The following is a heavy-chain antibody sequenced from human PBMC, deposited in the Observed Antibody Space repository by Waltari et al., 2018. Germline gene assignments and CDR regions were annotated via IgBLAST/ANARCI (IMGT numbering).Heavy chain of an antibody. CDR2: SYPSGST. V-gene: IGHV4-38-2*02. Sequence: QVQLQESGPGLWKPSETLSLTCPVPGYSISSGYYWGGIRQPPGKGLEWIGRSYPSGSTYYNPSLKSRVTISVDPSKNQFSLKLSSVTAADTAVYYCACDRNGYDPFDYWGQGTLVTVSS. J-gene: IGHJ4*02. D-gene: IGHD5-12*01. CDR3: ACDRNGYDPFDY. CDR1: GYSISSGYY.